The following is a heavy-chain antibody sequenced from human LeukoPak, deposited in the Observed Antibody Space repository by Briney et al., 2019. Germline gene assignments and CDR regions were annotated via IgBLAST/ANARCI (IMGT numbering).Heavy chain of an antibody. CDR1: GFTISSYG. J-gene: IGHJ4*02. Sequence: GGSLRLXCTASGFTISSYGMSWVRQAPGKGLEWVSAISGSADSTYYADSVKGRSTISRDSSKNTLYLQMDSLRAEDTAIYYCAKDSPVCTYWGQGTLVTVSS. D-gene: IGHD2-8*01. CDR2: ISGSADST. V-gene: IGHV3-23*01. CDR3: AKDSPVCTY.